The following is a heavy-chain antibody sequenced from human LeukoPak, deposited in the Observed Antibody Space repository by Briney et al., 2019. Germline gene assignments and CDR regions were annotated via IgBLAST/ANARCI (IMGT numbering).Heavy chain of an antibody. CDR3: AGKVGTMEGEFDY. V-gene: IGHV4-59*01. J-gene: IGHJ4*02. CDR1: GGSISSYY. Sequence: PSETLSLTCTVSGGSISSYYWSWIRQPPGKGLEWIGYIYYSGSTNYNPSLKSRVTISVDTSKNQFSLKLSSVTAADTAVYYCAGKVGTMEGEFDYWGQGTLVTVSS. CDR2: IYYSGST. D-gene: IGHD5-24*01.